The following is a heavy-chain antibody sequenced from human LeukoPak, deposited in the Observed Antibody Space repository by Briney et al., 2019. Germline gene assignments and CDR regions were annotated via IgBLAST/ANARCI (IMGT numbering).Heavy chain of an antibody. V-gene: IGHV1-18*01. CDR3: ARDAYNWNDAPLDY. Sequence: GASVKVSCKASGYTFTSYGISWVRQAPGQGLEWMGWISAYNGNTNYAQKPQGRVTMTTDTSTSTAYMELRSLRSDDTAVYYCARDAYNWNDAPLDYWGRGTLVTVSS. CDR2: ISAYNGNT. CDR1: GYTFTSYG. D-gene: IGHD1-1*01. J-gene: IGHJ4*02.